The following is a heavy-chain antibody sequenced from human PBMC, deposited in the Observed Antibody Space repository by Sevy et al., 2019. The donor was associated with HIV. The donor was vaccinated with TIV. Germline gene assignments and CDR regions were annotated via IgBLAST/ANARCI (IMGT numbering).Heavy chain of an antibody. V-gene: IGHV3-15*01. CDR1: GFTFSSAW. D-gene: IGHD5-12*01. CDR3: ITDPAYRGYDEEVINYYFYGMDV. CDR2: IKSEFDGGAI. Sequence: GGSLRLSCTASGFTFSSAWMSWVRQAPGKGLEWVGRIKSEFDGGAIDYAATVKGRFRISREDSKNTVYLQMNSLKTEDTAVYYCITDPAYRGYDEEVINYYFYGMDVWGQGTTVTV. J-gene: IGHJ6*02.